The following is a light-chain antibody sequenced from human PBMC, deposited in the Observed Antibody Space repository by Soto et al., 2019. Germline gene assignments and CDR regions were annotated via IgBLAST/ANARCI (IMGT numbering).Light chain of an antibody. Sequence: DIQMTQSPSTLSASVGDRVTITCRASQSISHFLAWYQQKPGKVPKLLIYDASNLESGVPSRFSGSGSGTDFTLTISGLHPDDFTTYYCQQYSSYSRAFGQGTKVDLK. CDR3: QQYSSYSRA. J-gene: IGKJ1*01. CDR2: DAS. CDR1: QSISHF. V-gene: IGKV1-5*01.